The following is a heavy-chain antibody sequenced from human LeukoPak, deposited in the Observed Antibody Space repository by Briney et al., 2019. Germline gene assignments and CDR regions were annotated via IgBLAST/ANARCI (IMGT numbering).Heavy chain of an antibody. J-gene: IGHJ4*02. Sequence: GGSLRLSCAASGFTFDDYAMHWVRQAPGKGLEWVSLISWDGGSTYYADSVKGRFTISRDNSKNSLYLQMNSLRAEDTALYYCAKGSSHYFDYWGQGTLVTVSS. CDR1: GFTFDDYA. V-gene: IGHV3-43D*03. CDR3: AKGSSHYFDY. CDR2: ISWDGGST.